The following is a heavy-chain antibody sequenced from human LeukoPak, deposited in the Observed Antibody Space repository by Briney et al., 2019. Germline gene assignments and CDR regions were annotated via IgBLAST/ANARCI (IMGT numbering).Heavy chain of an antibody. CDR2: ISYDGSNK. V-gene: IGHV3-30-3*01. D-gene: IGHD3-22*01. J-gene: IGHJ4*02. Sequence: GGSLRLSCAASGFTFSSYAMHWVRQAPGKGLEWVAVISYDGSNKYYADSVKGRFTISRGNSKNTLYLQMNSLRAEDTAVYYCARDSVTGYDSSVARDYWGQGTLVTVSS. CDR1: GFTFSSYA. CDR3: ARDSVTGYDSSVARDY.